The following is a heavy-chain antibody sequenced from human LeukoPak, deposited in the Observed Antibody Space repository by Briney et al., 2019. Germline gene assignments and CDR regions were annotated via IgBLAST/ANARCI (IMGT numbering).Heavy chain of an antibody. Sequence: GGSLRLSCAASGFTFSRYWMTWVRQAPGKGLEWVANIKQDGSKKNYVDSVKGRFTISKDNAKNSLYLQMNSLRAEDTAVYYCATPLNYYDSSGYHQGGDWGQGTLVTVSS. CDR3: ATPLNYYDSSGYHQGGD. CDR2: IKQDGSKK. V-gene: IGHV3-7*03. D-gene: IGHD3-22*01. J-gene: IGHJ4*02. CDR1: GFTFSRYW.